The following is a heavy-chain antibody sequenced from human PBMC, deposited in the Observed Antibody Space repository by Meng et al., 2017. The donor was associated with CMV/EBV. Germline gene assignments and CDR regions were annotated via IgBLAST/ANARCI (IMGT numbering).Heavy chain of an antibody. D-gene: IGHD2-2*01. CDR1: GFTFSSYA. V-gene: IGHV3-30-3*01. CDR3: ARVAARDRYCSSTSCYFCDY. Sequence: GESLKISCAASGFTFSSYAMHWVRQAPGKGLEWVAVISYDGSNKYYADSVKGRFTISRDNSKNTLYLQMNSLRAEDTAVYYCARVAARDRYCSSTSCYFCDYWGQGTLVTVSS. CDR2: ISYDGSNK. J-gene: IGHJ4*02.